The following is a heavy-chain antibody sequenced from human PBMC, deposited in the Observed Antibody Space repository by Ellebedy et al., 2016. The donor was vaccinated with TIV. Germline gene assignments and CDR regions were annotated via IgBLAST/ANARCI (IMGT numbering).Heavy chain of an antibody. J-gene: IGHJ4*02. D-gene: IGHD2-15*01. CDR2: ISSNSSYI. CDR1: GFTFSSYS. V-gene: IGHV3-21*01. Sequence: GESLKISCAASGFTFSSYSMNWVRQAPGKGLEWVSSISSNSSYIYDADSVKGRFTISRDNAKKSLYLQMNSLRAEDTAVYYCARRRGRHAGGYFDYWGQGTLVTVSS. CDR3: ARRRGRHAGGYFDY.